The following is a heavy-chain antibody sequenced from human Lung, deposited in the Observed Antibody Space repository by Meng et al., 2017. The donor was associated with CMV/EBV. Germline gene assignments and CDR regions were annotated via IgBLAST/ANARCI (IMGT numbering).Heavy chain of an antibody. Sequence: SXTXSLXXTVSGGSISSSSYYWGWIRQPPGKGLEWIGSIYYSGSTYYNPSLKSRVTISVDTSKNQFSLKLSSVTAADTAVYYCARDGGKYCSSTSCKSKYYYYGMDVXGQGXTVTFSS. V-gene: IGHV4-39*02. CDR1: GGSISSSSYY. CDR2: IYYSGST. D-gene: IGHD2-2*01. CDR3: ARDGGKYCSSTSCKSKYYYYGMDV. J-gene: IGHJ6*02.